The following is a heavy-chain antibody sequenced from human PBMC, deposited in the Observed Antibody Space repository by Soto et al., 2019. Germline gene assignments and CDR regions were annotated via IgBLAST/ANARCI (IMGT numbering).Heavy chain of an antibody. CDR2: IIPIFGTA. V-gene: IGHV1-69*01. Sequence: QVQLVQSGAEVKKPGSSVKVSCKASGGTFSSYAISWVRQSPGQGLEWMGGIIPIFGTANYAQQFQGRVTITADEYTSTAYMELSSLRSEDTAVYYGANGRDGYTKGYFDYWGQGTLVTVSS. J-gene: IGHJ4*02. CDR3: ANGRDGYTKGYFDY. CDR1: GGTFSSYA. D-gene: IGHD5-12*01.